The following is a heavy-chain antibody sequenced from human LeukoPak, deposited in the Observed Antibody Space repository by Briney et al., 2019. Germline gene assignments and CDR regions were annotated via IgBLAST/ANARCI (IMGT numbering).Heavy chain of an antibody. CDR2: INPSGGST. D-gene: IGHD4-17*01. CDR3: ARGSGLDYLFDY. V-gene: IGHV1-46*01. J-gene: IGHJ4*02. CDR1: GYTFTSYY. Sequence: GASVKVSCKASGYTFTSYYMHWVRQAPGQGLEWMGIINPSGGSTSYAQKLQGRVTMTTDTSTSTAYMELRSLRSDDTAVYYCARGSGLDYLFDYWGQGTLVTVSS.